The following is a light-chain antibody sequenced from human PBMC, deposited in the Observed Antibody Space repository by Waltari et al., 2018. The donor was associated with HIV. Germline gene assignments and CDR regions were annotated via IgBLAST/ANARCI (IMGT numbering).Light chain of an antibody. Sequence: DIQMTQSPSSLSASVGDRVTVSCRANQTINKFLNWYQHKPGIAPALLISSASNLHSGVPSRFGGSGSGTDFALTISSLQPEDYALYYCQQTFSAPWTFGQGTKIDIK. V-gene: IGKV1-39*01. J-gene: IGKJ1*01. CDR1: QTINKF. CDR3: QQTFSAPWT. CDR2: SAS.